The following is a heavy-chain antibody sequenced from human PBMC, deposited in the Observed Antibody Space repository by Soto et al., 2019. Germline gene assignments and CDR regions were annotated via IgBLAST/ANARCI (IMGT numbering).Heavy chain of an antibody. D-gene: IGHD2-21*01. CDR3: ARAYCGGDCYSRSLGYYYYYYMDV. J-gene: IGHJ6*03. CDR2: IYYSGST. V-gene: IGHV4-59*08. CDR1: GGSISSYY. Sequence: SETLSLTCTVSGGSISSYYWSWIRQPPGKGLEWIGYIYYSGSTNYNPSLKSRVTISVDTSKNQFSLKLSSVTAADTAVYYCARAYCGGDCYSRSLGYYYYYYMDVWGKGTTVTVSS.